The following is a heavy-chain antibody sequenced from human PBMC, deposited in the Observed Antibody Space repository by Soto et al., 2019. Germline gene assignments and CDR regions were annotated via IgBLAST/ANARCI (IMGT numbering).Heavy chain of an antibody. Sequence: EVQLLESGGGLVQPGGSLRLSCAASGFTFSSYAMSWVRQAPGKGLEWVSAISGSGGSTYYADSVKGRFTISRDNSKNTLDLQMNSLRAEDTAVYYCAKGDDFWSGYYADYWGQGTLVTVSS. CDR2: ISGSGGST. D-gene: IGHD3-3*01. J-gene: IGHJ4*02. CDR1: GFTFSSYA. V-gene: IGHV3-23*01. CDR3: AKGDDFWSGYYADY.